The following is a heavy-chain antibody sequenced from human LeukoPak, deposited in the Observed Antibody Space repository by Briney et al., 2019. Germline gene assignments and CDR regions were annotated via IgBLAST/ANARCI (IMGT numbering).Heavy chain of an antibody. CDR1: GYTFTSYG. V-gene: IGHV1-18*01. Sequence: ASVKVSCRASGYTFTSYGISWVRQAPGQGLEWMGWISAYNGNTNYAQKLQGRVTMTTDTSTSTAYMELRSLRSDDTAVYYCARAGGYYYGSALYNWFDPWGQGTLVTVSS. D-gene: IGHD3-10*01. CDR2: ISAYNGNT. J-gene: IGHJ5*02. CDR3: ARAGGYYYGSALYNWFDP.